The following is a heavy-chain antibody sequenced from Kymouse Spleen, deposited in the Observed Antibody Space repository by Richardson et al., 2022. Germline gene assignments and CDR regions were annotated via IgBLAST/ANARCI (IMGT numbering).Heavy chain of an antibody. J-gene: IGHJ6*02. CDR3: TTDPSGSYYYGMDV. V-gene: IGHV3-15*01. CDR1: GFTFSNAW. CDR2: IKSKTDGGTT. Sequence: EVQLVESGGGLVKPGGSLRLSCAASGFTFSNAWMSWVRQAPGKGLEWVGRIKSKTDGGTTDYAAPVKGRFTISRDDSKNTLYLQMNSLKTEDTAVYYCTTDPSGSYYYGMDVWGQGTTVTVSS. D-gene: IGHD1-26*01.